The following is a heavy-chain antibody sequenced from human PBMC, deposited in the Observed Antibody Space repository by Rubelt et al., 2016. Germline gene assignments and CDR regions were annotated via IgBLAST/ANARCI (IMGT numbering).Heavy chain of an antibody. CDR1: GGTFSSYA. J-gene: IGHJ6*02. D-gene: IGHD1-26*01. CDR2: IIPILGIA. Sequence: QVQLVQSGAEVKKPGSSVKVSCKASGGTFSSYAISWVRQAPGQGLEWMGRIIPILGIANYAQKFQGRVTITADKSTSTAYMELSSLRSEDTAMYYCARGTHSGSYFEDGMDVWGQGTTVTVSS. V-gene: IGHV1-69*09. CDR3: ARGTHSGSYFEDGMDV.